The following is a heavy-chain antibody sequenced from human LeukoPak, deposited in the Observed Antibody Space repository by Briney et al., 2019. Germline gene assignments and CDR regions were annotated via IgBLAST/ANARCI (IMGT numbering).Heavy chain of an antibody. CDR3: ATLISGRVDS. CDR1: GGSISGSSDH. CDR2: MSSSGST. J-gene: IGHJ4*02. Sequence: AETLSLTCTVSGGSISGSSDHWGWIRRPPGKGREWIGSMSSSGSTYYNPSRKSRVTKFVHTSKNHFSLKLSSVTAADTAVYFCATLISGRVDSWGQGNLVTVSS. V-gene: IGHV4-39*02. D-gene: IGHD2-15*01.